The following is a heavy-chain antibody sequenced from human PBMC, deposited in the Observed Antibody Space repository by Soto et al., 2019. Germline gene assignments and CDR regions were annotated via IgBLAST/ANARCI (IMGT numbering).Heavy chain of an antibody. J-gene: IGHJ6*02. CDR1: GGSISSSNW. Sequence: QVQLQESGPGLVKPSGTLSLTCAVSGGSISSSNWWSWVRQPPGNGLEWIGEIYHSGSTNYNPSLKSRVNISVDKSKNQFSLKLSSVTAADTAVYYCARCTGDYPREGMDVWGQGTTVTVSS. CDR2: IYHSGST. CDR3: ARCTGDYPREGMDV. V-gene: IGHV4-4*02. D-gene: IGHD4-17*01.